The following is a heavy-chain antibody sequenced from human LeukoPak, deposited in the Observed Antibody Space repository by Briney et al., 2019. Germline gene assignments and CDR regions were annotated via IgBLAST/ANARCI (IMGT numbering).Heavy chain of an antibody. D-gene: IGHD3-10*01. J-gene: IGHJ4*02. Sequence: ASVKVSCKASGYTFTSYGISWLRQAPGQGLEWMGWISAYNGNTNYAQKLQGRVTMTRDMSTSTVYMELSSLRSEDTAVYYCAREVRSGSAYFDYWGQGTLVTVSS. CDR2: ISAYNGNT. CDR1: GYTFTSYG. V-gene: IGHV1-18*01. CDR3: AREVRSGSAYFDY.